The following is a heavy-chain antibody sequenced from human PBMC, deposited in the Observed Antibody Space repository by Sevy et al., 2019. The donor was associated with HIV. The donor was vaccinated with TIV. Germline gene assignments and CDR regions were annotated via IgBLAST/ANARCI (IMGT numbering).Heavy chain of an antibody. CDR3: AREGHYYDSSGYYFEFDY. D-gene: IGHD3-22*01. CDR2: ISAYNGNT. J-gene: IGHJ4*02. Sequence: GPVKVSCKASGYTFTSYGISWVRQAPGQGLEWMGWISAYNGNTNYAQKLQGRVTMTTDTSTSTAYMELRSLRSDDTAVYYFAREGHYYDSSGYYFEFDYWGQGTLVTVSS. V-gene: IGHV1-18*01. CDR1: GYTFTSYG.